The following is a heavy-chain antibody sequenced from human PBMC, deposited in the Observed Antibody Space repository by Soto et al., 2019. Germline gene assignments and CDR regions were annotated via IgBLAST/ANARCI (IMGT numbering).Heavy chain of an antibody. Sequence: EVQLVESGGGLVQPGGSLRLSCAASGFSFNTYEMNWVRQAPGKGLEWVSYISSSGSTIYYAESVKGRFTVSRDNGKNSLYLQMNILRAEDTAVYYCAYGGSCDYWGQGTQVTVSS. D-gene: IGHD1-26*01. CDR2: ISSSGSTI. J-gene: IGHJ4*02. V-gene: IGHV3-48*03. CDR1: GFSFNTYE. CDR3: AYGGSCDY.